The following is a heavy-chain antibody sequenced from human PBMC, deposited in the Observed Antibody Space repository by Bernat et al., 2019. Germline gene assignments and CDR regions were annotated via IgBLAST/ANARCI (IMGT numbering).Heavy chain of an antibody. D-gene: IGHD2-2*01. V-gene: IGHV4-4*02. J-gene: IGHJ6*03. CDR1: GGSISSSNW. CDR2: IYHSGST. Sequence: QVQLQESGPGLVKPSGTLSLTCAVSGGSISSSNWWSWVRQPPGKGLEWIGEIYHSGSTNYNPSLKSRVTISVDTSKNQFSLRLSSVTAADTAVYYCARVGSTNYYYYYMDVWGKGTTVTVSS. CDR3: ARVGSTNYYYYYMDV.